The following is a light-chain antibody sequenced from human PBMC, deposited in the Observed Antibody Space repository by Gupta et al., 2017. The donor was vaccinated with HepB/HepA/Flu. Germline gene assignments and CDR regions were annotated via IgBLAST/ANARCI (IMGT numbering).Light chain of an antibody. J-gene: IGKJ4*01. CDR2: DAS. Sequence: DIVLTQSPATLSLSPGERATLSCRASQSLSTYLAWYQQKPGQAPRLVIYDASYRATGIPARFSGSGSGTDFTLTISSLEPEDFAVYYCQQRSNWPLTFGGGTKVEI. V-gene: IGKV3-11*01. CDR3: QQRSNWPLT. CDR1: QSLSTY.